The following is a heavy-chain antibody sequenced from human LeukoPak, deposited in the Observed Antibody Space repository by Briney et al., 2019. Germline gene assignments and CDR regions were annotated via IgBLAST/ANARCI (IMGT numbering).Heavy chain of an antibody. CDR1: GFPFSTYD. D-gene: IGHD3-10*01. CDR2: ISSDGYRT. J-gene: IGHJ4*02. Sequence: PGRSLRLSCAASGFPFSTYDMHWVRQAPDKGLQWVAVISSDGYRTDYPDSVRGRFTISRDNFKNTVDLQMISVTAEDTAMYFCAKGLGTGSVLARPLHCWGQGTLVTVSS. CDR3: AKGLGTGSVLARPLHC. V-gene: IGHV3-30*18.